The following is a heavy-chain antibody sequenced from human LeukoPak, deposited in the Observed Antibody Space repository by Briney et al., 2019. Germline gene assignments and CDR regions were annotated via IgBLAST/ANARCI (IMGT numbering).Heavy chain of an antibody. Sequence: ASVKVSCKASGYTFTSYYMHWVRQAPGQGLEWMGWINPNSGGTNYAQKFQGRVTMTRDTSISTAYMELSRLRSDDTAVYYCARDTDSSGWYWFHWGQGTLVTVSS. CDR1: GYTFTSYY. CDR2: INPNSGGT. V-gene: IGHV1-2*02. CDR3: ARDTDSSGWYWFH. J-gene: IGHJ4*02. D-gene: IGHD6-19*01.